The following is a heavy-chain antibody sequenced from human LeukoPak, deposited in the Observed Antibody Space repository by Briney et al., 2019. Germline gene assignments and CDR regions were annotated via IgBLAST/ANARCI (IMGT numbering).Heavy chain of an antibody. CDR2: INPSGGST. CDR1: GYTFTSYY. V-gene: IGHV1-46*01. J-gene: IGHJ5*02. D-gene: IGHD3-10*01. Sequence: ASVKVSCKASGYTFTSYYMHWVRQAPGQGLEWMGIINPSGGSTSYAQKFQGRVTMTRDTSTSTVYMELSSLRSEDTAVYYCARGPTYYYGSGCSMDWFDPWGQGTLVTVSS. CDR3: ARGPTYYYGSGCSMDWFDP.